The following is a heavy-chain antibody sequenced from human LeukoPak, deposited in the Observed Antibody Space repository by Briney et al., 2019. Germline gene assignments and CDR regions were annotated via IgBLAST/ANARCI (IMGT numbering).Heavy chain of an antibody. CDR1: GFTFSSYA. Sequence: GGSLRLSCAASGFTFSSYAMSWVRQAPGKGLEWVSAISGSGGSTYYADSVKGRFTISRDNSKNTLYLQMNSLKTEDTAVYYCTTERGIGMTTINYFDYWGQGTLVTVSS. D-gene: IGHD5-24*01. J-gene: IGHJ4*02. V-gene: IGHV3-23*01. CDR2: ISGSGGST. CDR3: TTERGIGMTTINYFDY.